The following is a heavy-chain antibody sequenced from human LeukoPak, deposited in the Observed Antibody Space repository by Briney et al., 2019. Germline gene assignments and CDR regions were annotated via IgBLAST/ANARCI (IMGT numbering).Heavy chain of an antibody. D-gene: IGHD3-22*01. CDR1: GYTFTNYA. Sequence: ASVKVSCKASGYTFTNYAIHWVRQAPGQRLEWMGWINAANSNTKYSEQFQGRVTITRDTSASTAYMEMSSLKSEDTAVYYCARDYYDSSGYFDYWGQGTLVTVSS. CDR3: ARDYYDSSGYFDY. CDR2: INAANSNT. J-gene: IGHJ4*02. V-gene: IGHV1-3*01.